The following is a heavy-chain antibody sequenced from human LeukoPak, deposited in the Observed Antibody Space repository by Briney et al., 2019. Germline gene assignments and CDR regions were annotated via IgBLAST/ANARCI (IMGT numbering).Heavy chain of an antibody. J-gene: IGHJ6*02. CDR2: IIPIFGTA. Sequence: ASVKVSCKASGGTFSSYAISWVRQAPGQGLEWMGGIIPIFGTANYAQKFQGRVTITADESTSTAYMELSSLRSEDTAVYYCARPDIVVVPAAIHPLYYYYGMDVWRQGTTVTVSS. CDR3: ARPDIVVVPAAIHPLYYYYGMDV. V-gene: IGHV1-69*13. D-gene: IGHD2-2*02. CDR1: GGTFSSYA.